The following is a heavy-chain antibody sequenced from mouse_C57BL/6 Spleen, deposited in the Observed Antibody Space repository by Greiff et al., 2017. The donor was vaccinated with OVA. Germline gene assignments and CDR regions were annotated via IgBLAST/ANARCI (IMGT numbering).Heavy chain of an antibody. Sequence: VHVKQSGAELVRPGASVKLSCTASGFNIKDDYMHWVKQRPEQGLEWIGWIDPENGDTEYASKFQGKATITADTSSNTAYLQLSSLTSEDTAVYYCTTDRGFAYWGQGTLVTVSA. V-gene: IGHV14-4*01. CDR2: IDPENGDT. D-gene: IGHD3-2*01. CDR3: TTDRGFAY. J-gene: IGHJ3*01. CDR1: GFNIKDDY.